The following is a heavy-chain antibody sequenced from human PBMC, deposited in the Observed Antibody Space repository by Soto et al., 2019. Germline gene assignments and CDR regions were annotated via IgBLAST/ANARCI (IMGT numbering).Heavy chain of an antibody. CDR1: GGSISQYC. V-gene: IGHV4-4*07. D-gene: IGHD3-10*01. CDR3: ARGPGGFGDFSLDY. CDR2: IYSGGST. J-gene: IGHJ4*02. Sequence: QVQLQESGPGLVKPSETLSLSCGVSGGSISQYCWSWIRQPAGKGLEWLGRIYSGGSTNYNPSLASRVTMSVDTSKNQFSLKLSSVTAADTAVYYCARGPGGFGDFSLDYWGQGTLVTVSS.